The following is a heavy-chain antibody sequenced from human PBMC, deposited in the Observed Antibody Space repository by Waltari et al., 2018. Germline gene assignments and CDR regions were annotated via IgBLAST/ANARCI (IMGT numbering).Heavy chain of an antibody. Sequence: VQLVQSGVEVKERGEALRISCKGSGYSVTSYCISRVRQMRGKGREGMGRIGPEDSYNNYSPSFKGHVTISADKAISTAYLQWSSLKASDTAMYYCARTYYYDRSGYSPSYYVDYWGQGTLVTVSS. J-gene: IGHJ4*02. V-gene: IGHV5-10-1*03. D-gene: IGHD3-22*01. CDR1: GYSVTSYC. CDR3: ARTYYYDRSGYSPSYYVDY. CDR2: IGPEDSYN.